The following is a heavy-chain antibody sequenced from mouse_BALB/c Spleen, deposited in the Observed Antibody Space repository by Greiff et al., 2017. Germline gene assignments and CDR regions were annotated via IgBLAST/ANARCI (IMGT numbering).Heavy chain of an antibody. V-gene: IGHV14-3*02. J-gene: IGHJ4*01. CDR3: ARGHYGSSPYYAMDY. CDR1: GFNFQDND. Sequence: VQLQQSGAELVKPGASVTFSCTASGFNFQDNDMHWVTPRPEKGLEWIGRIDPANGNTKYDPKFQGTATITADTSSNTAYLQLSSLTSEDTAVYYCARGHYGSSPYYAMDYWGQGTSVTVSS. D-gene: IGHD1-1*01. CDR2: IDPANGNT.